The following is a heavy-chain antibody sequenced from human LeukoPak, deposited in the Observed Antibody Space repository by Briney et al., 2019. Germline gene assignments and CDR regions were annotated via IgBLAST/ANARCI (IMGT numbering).Heavy chain of an antibody. CDR3: ARVYDFWSGGPDFDY. Sequence: GGSLRLSCAASGFTFSSYAMHWVRQAPGKGLEWVAVISYDGSNKYYADSVKGRFTISRDNSKNTLYLKMNSLRAEDTAVYYCARVYDFWSGGPDFDYWGQGTLVTVSS. V-gene: IGHV3-30-3*01. CDR1: GFTFSSYA. D-gene: IGHD3-3*01. J-gene: IGHJ4*02. CDR2: ISYDGSNK.